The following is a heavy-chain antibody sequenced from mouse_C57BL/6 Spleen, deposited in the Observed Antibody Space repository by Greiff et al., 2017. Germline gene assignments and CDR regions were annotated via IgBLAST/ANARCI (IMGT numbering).Heavy chain of an antibody. J-gene: IGHJ4*01. D-gene: IGHD2-4*01. CDR1: GYTFTSYW. Sequence: VQVVESGAELVKPGASVKLSCKASGYTFTSYWMHWVKQRPGQGLEWIGYINPSSGYTKYNQKFKDKATLTADKSSSTAYMQLSSLTYEDSAVYYWSREGIYYEYGGYAMDYWGQGTSVTVSS. CDR3: SREGIYYEYGGYAMDY. V-gene: IGHV1-7*01. CDR2: INPSSGYT.